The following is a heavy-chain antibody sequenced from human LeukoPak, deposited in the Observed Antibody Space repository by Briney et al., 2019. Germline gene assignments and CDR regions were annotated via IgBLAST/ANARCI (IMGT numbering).Heavy chain of an antibody. CDR3: ATDRSGDGYYFDY. CDR1: GGSISSYY. D-gene: IGHD2-21*01. V-gene: IGHV4-59*01. Sequence: QASKTLSLTCTVSGGSISSYYWSWIRQPPGKGLEWIGYIYYSGSTNYNPSLKNRVTISVDTSKNQFSLKLSSVIAADTAVYYCATDRSGDGYYFDYWGQGTLVTVSS. J-gene: IGHJ4*02. CDR2: IYYSGST.